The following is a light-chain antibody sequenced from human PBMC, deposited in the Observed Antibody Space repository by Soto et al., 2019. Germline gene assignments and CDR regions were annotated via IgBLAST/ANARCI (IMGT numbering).Light chain of an antibody. CDR3: QQYYSTPYT. CDR1: QSVLYSSNNKNY. CDR2: WAS. J-gene: IGKJ2*01. Sequence: DIVMTQSPDSLAVSLGERATINCKSSQSVLYSSNNKNYLAWYQQKPGQPPKLLIYWASTRESGLPDRFSGSGSGTDFTLTISSLQAKDVAVYYCQQYYSTPYTFGQGTKLEIK. V-gene: IGKV4-1*01.